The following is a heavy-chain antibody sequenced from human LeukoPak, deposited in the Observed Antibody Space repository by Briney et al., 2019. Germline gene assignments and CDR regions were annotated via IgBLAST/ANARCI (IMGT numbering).Heavy chain of an antibody. CDR2: ISAHNGNT. Sequence: ASVTVSCKASGYTFSGYGISWVRQAPGQGLEWMGWISAHNGNTNYAQKLQGRVTMTTDTSTSTAYMDLRSLISDDTAVYYCTRDHIAVAGTFDNWGQGTLVTVSS. CDR3: TRDHIAVAGTFDN. V-gene: IGHV1-18*01. J-gene: IGHJ4*02. D-gene: IGHD6-19*01. CDR1: GYTFSGYG.